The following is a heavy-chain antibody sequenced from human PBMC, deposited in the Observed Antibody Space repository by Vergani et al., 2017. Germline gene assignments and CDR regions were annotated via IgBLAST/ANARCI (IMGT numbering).Heavy chain of an antibody. Sequence: QLQLVQSGAEVKKPGSSVKVSCKASGGTFSSYAISWVRQAPGQGLEWMGRIIPILGIANYAQKFQGRVTMTRNTSISTAYMELSSLRSEDTAVYYCARVQADAFDIWGQGTMVTVAS. CDR3: ARVQADAFDI. J-gene: IGHJ3*02. V-gene: IGHV1-69*04. CDR2: IIPILGIA. CDR1: GGTFSSYA.